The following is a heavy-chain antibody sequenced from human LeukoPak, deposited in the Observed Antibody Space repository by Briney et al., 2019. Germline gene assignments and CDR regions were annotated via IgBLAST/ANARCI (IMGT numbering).Heavy chain of an antibody. CDR2: ISTDGSST. CDR1: GFTFSSYW. CDR3: ARDFLWGSGSR. V-gene: IGHV3-74*01. D-gene: IGHD3-10*01. Sequence: GGSLRLSCAASGFTFSSYWMHWVRQAPGKGLVWVSRISTDGSSTSYADFVKGRFPISRDNAKNTLFLQMNSLRAEDTAVYYCARDFLWGSGSRWGQGTLVTVSS. J-gene: IGHJ4*02.